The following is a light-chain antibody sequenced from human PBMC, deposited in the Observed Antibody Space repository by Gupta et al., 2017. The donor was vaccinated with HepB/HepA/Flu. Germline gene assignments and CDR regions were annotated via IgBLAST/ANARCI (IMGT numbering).Light chain of an antibody. CDR2: YND. CDR1: SSNVGRNK. J-gene: IGLJ2*01. CDR3: AAWDTSLNVVV. Sequence: QAVLTQSTSVSGTPGQRVTFSYSGSSSNVGRNKVNWYQQLPGTAPKLLIYYNDERPSGVPDRVSGSKSGTSASLASSGLQSEDEADYYCAAWDTSLNVVVFGGGTKLTVL. V-gene: IGLV1-44*01.